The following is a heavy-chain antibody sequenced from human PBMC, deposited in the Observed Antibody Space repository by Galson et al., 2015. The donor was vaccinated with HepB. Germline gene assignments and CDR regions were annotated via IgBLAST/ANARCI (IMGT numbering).Heavy chain of an antibody. CDR1: GGTFTSYA. Sequence: SVKVSCKASGGTFTSYAMHWVRQAPGQRLEWMGWINAGNGNTKYSQKFQGRVTITRDTSASTAYMELSSLRSEDTAVYYCARDRASSSWDAFDIWGQGTMVTVSS. CDR2: INAGNGNT. J-gene: IGHJ3*02. CDR3: ARDRASSSWDAFDI. D-gene: IGHD6-13*01. V-gene: IGHV1-3*01.